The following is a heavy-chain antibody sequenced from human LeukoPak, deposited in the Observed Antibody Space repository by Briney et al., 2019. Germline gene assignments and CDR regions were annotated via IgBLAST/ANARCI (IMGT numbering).Heavy chain of an antibody. Sequence: GRSLRLSCAASGFIFSNEGMHWVRQAPGKALEWVAVISHDGINEYYADSVKGRVTISRDNSKNTLYLQMSSLRAEDTAVYYCAKDRSDSSTWYAGSHWGQGTLVTVSS. D-gene: IGHD6-13*01. CDR1: GFIFSNEG. CDR2: ISHDGINE. V-gene: IGHV3-30*18. CDR3: AKDRSDSSTWYAGSH. J-gene: IGHJ4*02.